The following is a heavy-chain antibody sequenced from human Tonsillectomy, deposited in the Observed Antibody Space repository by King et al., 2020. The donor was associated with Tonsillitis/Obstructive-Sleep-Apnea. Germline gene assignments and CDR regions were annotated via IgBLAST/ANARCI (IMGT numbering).Heavy chain of an antibody. Sequence: VQLVQSGAEVKKPGASVKVSCKASGYTFTSYDINWVRQATGQGLEWMGWMNPNSGNTGYAQKFQGRVPMTRNTSISTAYMELSSLRSEDTAVYYCARVFCSGGSCPNWFDPWGQGTLVTVSS. CDR2: MNPNSGNT. J-gene: IGHJ5*02. D-gene: IGHD2-15*01. V-gene: IGHV1-8*01. CDR1: GYTFTSYD. CDR3: ARVFCSGGSCPNWFDP.